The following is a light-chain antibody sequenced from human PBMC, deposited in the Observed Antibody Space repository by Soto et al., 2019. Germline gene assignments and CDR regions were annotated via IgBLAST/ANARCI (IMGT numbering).Light chain of an antibody. CDR1: QSISNNY. J-gene: IGKJ4*01. CDR3: QPYVSSAIT. V-gene: IGKV3-20*01. CDR2: GAS. Sequence: EIVLTQSPGTLSLSPGERATLSCRASQSISNNYLAWYQQKPGQAPRFLIYGASSRASGIPDRFSGSGSGTDFTLTISRLEPEDVAVYYCQPYVSSAITFGGGTKVEIK.